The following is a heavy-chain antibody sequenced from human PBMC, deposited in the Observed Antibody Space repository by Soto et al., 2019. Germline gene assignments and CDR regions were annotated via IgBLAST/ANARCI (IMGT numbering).Heavy chain of an antibody. CDR1: GGSFSGYY. Sequence: PSETLSLTCAVYGGSFSGYYWSWIRQPPGKGLEWIGEINHSGSTNYNPSLKSRVTISVDTSKNQFSLKLSSVTAADTAVYYCARGLIPTTEVLKQKLALITYFDYWGQGTLVTVSS. D-gene: IGHD6-13*01. J-gene: IGHJ4*02. CDR3: ARGLIPTTEVLKQKLALITYFDY. V-gene: IGHV4-34*01. CDR2: INHSGST.